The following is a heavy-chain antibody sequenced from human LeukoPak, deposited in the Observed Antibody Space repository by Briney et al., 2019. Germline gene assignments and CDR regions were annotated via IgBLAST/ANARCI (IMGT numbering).Heavy chain of an antibody. CDR2: IYYSGST. Sequence: NPSETLSLTCTVSGGSISSSSYYWGWIRQPPGKGLEWIGSIYYSGSTYYNPSLKSRVTISVDTSENQFSLKLSSVTAADTAVYYCARQGSSSADYWGQGTLVTVSS. D-gene: IGHD6-6*01. CDR1: GGSISSSSYY. V-gene: IGHV4-39*01. J-gene: IGHJ4*02. CDR3: ARQGSSSADY.